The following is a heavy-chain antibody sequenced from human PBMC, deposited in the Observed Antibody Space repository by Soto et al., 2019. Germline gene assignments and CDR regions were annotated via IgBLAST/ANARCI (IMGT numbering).Heavy chain of an antibody. V-gene: IGHV3-74*01. Sequence: PGGSLRLSCAASGFTLSSYWMHWVRQGPGKGLVWVSRINSDGSSTSYADSVKGRFTISRDNAKNTLYLRMNSLRAEDTAVYYCARDPGTGYYDSSGYYYDWGQGTLVTVS. CDR3: ARDPGTGYYDSSGYYYD. J-gene: IGHJ4*02. CDR1: GFTLSSYW. CDR2: INSDGSST. D-gene: IGHD3-22*01.